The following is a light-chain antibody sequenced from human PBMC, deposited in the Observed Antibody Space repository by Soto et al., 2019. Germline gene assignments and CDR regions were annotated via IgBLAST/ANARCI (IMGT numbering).Light chain of an antibody. CDR3: HQYGYSPLT. J-gene: IGKJ4*01. V-gene: IGKV3-11*01. CDR1: QSVASY. CDR2: DAS. Sequence: EIVLTQSPATLSLSPGEGATLSCRASQSVASYLTWYQQKPGQAPRLLIYDASTRATGIPARFSGSGSGTDFTLTISRLEPEDFAVYYCHQYGYSPLTFGGGTKVEIK.